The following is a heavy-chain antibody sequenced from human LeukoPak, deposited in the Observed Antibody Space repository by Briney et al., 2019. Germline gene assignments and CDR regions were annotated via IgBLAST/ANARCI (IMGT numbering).Heavy chain of an antibody. Sequence: PGGSLRLSCAASGFTFSSYGMSWVRQAPGKGLEWVSAISGSGDSTYYADSVKGRFTISRDNSKNTLYLQMNSLRAEDTAVYYCAKPLITGSGSYPFDYWGQGTLVTVSS. CDR3: AKPLITGSGSYPFDY. J-gene: IGHJ4*02. V-gene: IGHV3-23*01. D-gene: IGHD3-10*01. CDR2: ISGSGDST. CDR1: GFTFSSYG.